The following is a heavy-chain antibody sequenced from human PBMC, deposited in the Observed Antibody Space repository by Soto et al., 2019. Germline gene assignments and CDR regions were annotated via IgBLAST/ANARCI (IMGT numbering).Heavy chain of an antibody. J-gene: IGHJ4*02. CDR3: AKETNAYEINF. CDR2: ISYDGNTQ. V-gene: IGHV3-30-3*01. Sequence: ESGGGVVQPGGSPRLSCAASGFIFSGYAMHWVRQAPGKGLEWVAVISYDGNTQYYADSVKGRFTVSRDNSNNILYVEMNNLRDEDTAMYYCAKETNAYEINFWGQGTLVTVSP. D-gene: IGHD3-9*01. CDR1: GFIFSGYA.